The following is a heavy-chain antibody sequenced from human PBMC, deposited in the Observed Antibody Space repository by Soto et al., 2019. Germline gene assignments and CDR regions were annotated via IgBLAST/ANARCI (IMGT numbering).Heavy chain of an antibody. CDR2: IYYSGST. CDR3: ARVGSSWSLGMDV. J-gene: IGHJ6*02. CDR1: GGSISSGDYY. D-gene: IGHD6-13*01. V-gene: IGHV4-30-4*02. Sequence: SETLSLTCTVSGGSISSGDYYWSWIRQPPGKGLEWIGYIYYSGSTYYNPSLKSRVTISVDTSKNQFSLKLSSVTAADTAVYYCARVGSSWSLGMDVWGQGPTVTVSS.